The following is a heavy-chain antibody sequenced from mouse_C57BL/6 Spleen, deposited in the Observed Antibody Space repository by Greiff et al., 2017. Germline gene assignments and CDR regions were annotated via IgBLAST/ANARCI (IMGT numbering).Heavy chain of an antibody. CDR3: ARSRRLGYYDAMDY. D-gene: IGHD3-2*02. Sequence: VQRVESGPELVKPGASVKISCKASGYAFSSSWMNWVKQRPGKGLEWIGRIYPGDGDTNYNGKFKGKATLTADKSSSTAYMQLSSLTSEDSAVYFCARSRRLGYYDAMDYWGQGTSVTVSS. J-gene: IGHJ4*01. CDR1: GYAFSSSW. CDR2: IYPGDGDT. V-gene: IGHV1-82*01.